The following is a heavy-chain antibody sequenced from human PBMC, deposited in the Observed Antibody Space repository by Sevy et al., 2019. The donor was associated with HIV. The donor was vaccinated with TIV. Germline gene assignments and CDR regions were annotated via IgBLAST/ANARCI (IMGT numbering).Heavy chain of an antibody. CDR1: GNSFTAYW. CDR3: ARGGHLPIDAFDI. J-gene: IGHJ3*02. D-gene: IGHD2-15*01. V-gene: IGHV5-51*01. CDR2: LFHGNSDY. Sequence: GESLKISCKASGNSFTAYWIAWVRQMPGKGLGWMGILFHGNSDYRSFQRQVTVSAAKSIHTAYLQWDNLKASDSAIYYCARGGHLPIDAFDIWGHGTMVTVSS.